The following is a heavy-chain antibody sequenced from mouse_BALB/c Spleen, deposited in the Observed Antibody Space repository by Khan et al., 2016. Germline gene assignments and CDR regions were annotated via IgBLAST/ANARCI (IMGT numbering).Heavy chain of an antibody. CDR2: IFPGDGDT. D-gene: IGHD2-1*01. Sequence: QVQLQQPGAELVRPGSSVKISCKASGYAFSNYWMNWVKQRPGQGLEWIGQIFPGDGDTNYNGNFKGKATLTADKSSSTAYMHLSSLTSEDSAVYFCSLYGNYPYWGQGTSLTVSS. J-gene: IGHJ2*02. CDR1: GYAFSNYW. CDR3: SLYGNYPY. V-gene: IGHV1-80*01.